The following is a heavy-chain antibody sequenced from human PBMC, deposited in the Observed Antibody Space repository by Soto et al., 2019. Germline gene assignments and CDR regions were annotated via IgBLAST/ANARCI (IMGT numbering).Heavy chain of an antibody. CDR3: ARDKTTGVPYYYYMDV. J-gene: IGHJ6*03. CDR1: GFTFSSYS. V-gene: IGHV3-48*01. D-gene: IGHD4-4*01. Sequence: QPGGSLRLSCAASGFTFSSYSMNWVRQAPGKGLEWVSYISSSSSTIYYADSVKGRFTISRDNAKNSLYLQMNSLRAEDTAVYYCARDKTTGVPYYYYMDVWGKGTTVTVSS. CDR2: ISSSSSTI.